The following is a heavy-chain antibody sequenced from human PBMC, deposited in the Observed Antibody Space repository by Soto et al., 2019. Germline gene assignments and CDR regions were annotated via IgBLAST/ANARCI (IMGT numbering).Heavy chain of an antibody. CDR2: IYYSGST. CDR3: ARFTYVDDDYYYDY. D-gene: IGHD4-17*01. V-gene: IGHV4-39*01. J-gene: IGHJ4*02. CDR1: GGSISSSSYY. Sequence: QLQLQESGPGLVKPSETLSLTCTVSGGSISSSSYYWCWIRHPPGKGLEWIGSIYYSGSTYYNPSLKSLVTISVDTSKNQCSLKLSSVTAADTAVYYCARFTYVDDDYYYDYCGKGTLGTVSS.